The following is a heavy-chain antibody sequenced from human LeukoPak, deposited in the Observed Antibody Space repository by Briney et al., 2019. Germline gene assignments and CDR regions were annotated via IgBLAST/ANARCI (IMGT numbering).Heavy chain of an antibody. CDR2: IYPRGST. V-gene: IGHV4-4*07. D-gene: IGHD2-2*01. J-gene: IGHJ3*02. CDR3: ARGRYCTATTCDAGGDAFDI. Sequence: SETLSLTCTVSGGSISSYYWSWIRQPAGKGLESIGRIYPRGSTTYSSSLKSRVTMSADTSKNHFSLNLTSLTAADTAVYYCARGRYCTATTCDAGGDAFDIWGQGTMLTVSS. CDR1: GGSISSYY.